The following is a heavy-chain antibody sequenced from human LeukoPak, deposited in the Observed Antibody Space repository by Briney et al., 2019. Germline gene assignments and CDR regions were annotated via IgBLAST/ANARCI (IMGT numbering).Heavy chain of an antibody. CDR3: ASGIAVAGPYFDY. Sequence: GESLKTYCKGFGYSFTSYWIGWVRQMPGKGLEWMGIIYPGDSDTRYSPSFQGQVTISADKSISTAYLQWSSLKASDTAMYYCASGIAVAGPYFDYWGQGTLVTVSS. V-gene: IGHV5-51*01. CDR2: IYPGDSDT. J-gene: IGHJ4*02. D-gene: IGHD6-19*01. CDR1: GYSFTSYW.